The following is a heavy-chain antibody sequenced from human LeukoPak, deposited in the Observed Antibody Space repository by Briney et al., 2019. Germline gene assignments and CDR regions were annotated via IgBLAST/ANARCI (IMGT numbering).Heavy chain of an antibody. Sequence: GGSLRLSCAASGFTFSNYALSWVRQAPGKGLEWVSGISVSGGTTYYADSVKGRFTISRDNSKNALYLQMNSLRTEDTAIYYCARGCSATCYSTFDYWGLGTLVTVSS. CDR2: ISVSGGTT. CDR3: ARGCSATCYSTFDY. D-gene: IGHD2-2*01. J-gene: IGHJ4*02. CDR1: GFTFSNYA. V-gene: IGHV3-23*01.